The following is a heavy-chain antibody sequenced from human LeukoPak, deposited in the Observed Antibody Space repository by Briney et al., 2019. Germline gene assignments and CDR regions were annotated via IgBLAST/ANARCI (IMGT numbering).Heavy chain of an antibody. D-gene: IGHD6-6*01. V-gene: IGHV1-18*01. CDR2: NSAYKGNT. J-gene: IGHJ5*02. Sequence: ASVKVSCKASGYTFSSYGISWVRQAPGQGREWMGWNSAYKGNTNYAQKLQGRVTITADTSKSRAYRELRTRRSADGAVYYCARERVAARDWFDPWGQGTLVTVSS. CDR3: ARERVAARDWFDP. CDR1: GYTFSSYG.